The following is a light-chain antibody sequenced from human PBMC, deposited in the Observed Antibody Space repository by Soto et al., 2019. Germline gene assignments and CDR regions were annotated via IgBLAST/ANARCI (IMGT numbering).Light chain of an antibody. CDR2: EGS. CDR1: SSDVGSYNL. Sequence: QSVLTQPASVSGSPGQSITISCTGTSSDVGSYNLVSWYQQHPDKAPKLMIYEGSKRPSGVSNRFSGSKSGNTASLTISGLQAEDEADYYCCSYASGTTLVFGGGTKLTVL. CDR3: CSYASGTTLV. J-gene: IGLJ2*01. V-gene: IGLV2-23*01.